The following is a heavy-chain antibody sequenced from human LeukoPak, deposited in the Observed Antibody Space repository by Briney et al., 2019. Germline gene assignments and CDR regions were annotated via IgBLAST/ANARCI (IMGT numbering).Heavy chain of an antibody. CDR3: ARGKTGTPYYYYYMDV. V-gene: IGHV1-8*01. D-gene: IGHD1-14*01. CDR2: MNPNSGKT. J-gene: IGHJ6*03. CDR1: GYTFPSYD. Sequence: ASVTVSCKASGYTFPSYDINWVRQADGEGREWVGWMNPNSGKTGYAQKLQGRVTMTRNTSISTAYMELSSLRSDDTAVYYCARGKTGTPYYYYYMDVWGKGTTATVSS.